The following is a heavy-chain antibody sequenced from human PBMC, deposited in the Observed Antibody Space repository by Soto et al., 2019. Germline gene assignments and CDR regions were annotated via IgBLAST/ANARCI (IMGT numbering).Heavy chain of an antibody. CDR2: ISAYNGNT. Sequence: GASVKVSCKASGYTFTSYGISWVRQAPGQGLEWMGWISAYNGNTNYAQKFQGRVTITTDTSTSTAYMELSSLRSEDTAVYYCASSYSNYALIDYYYYGMDVWGQGTTVTVSS. CDR1: GYTFTSYG. CDR3: ASSYSNYALIDYYYYGMDV. D-gene: IGHD4-4*01. J-gene: IGHJ6*02. V-gene: IGHV1-18*01.